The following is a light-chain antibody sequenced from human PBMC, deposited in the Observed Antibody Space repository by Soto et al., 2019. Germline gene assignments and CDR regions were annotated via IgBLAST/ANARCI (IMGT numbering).Light chain of an antibody. CDR1: QSVSSY. J-gene: IGKJ1*01. CDR3: QQYDNWPWT. Sequence: EIVLTQSPATLSLSPGEGATLSCRASQSVSSYLAWYQQKPGQAPRLLIYDASNRATGIPARFSGSGSGTDFTLTISSLQSEDFAVYYCQQYDNWPWTFGQGTKVEIK. CDR2: DAS. V-gene: IGKV3-11*01.